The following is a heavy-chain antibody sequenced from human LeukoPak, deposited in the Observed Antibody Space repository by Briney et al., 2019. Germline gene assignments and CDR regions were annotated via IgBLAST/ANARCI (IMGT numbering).Heavy chain of an antibody. CDR2: IYENGGTT. J-gene: IGHJ4*02. Sequence: GGSLRLSCVGSGFTFRSHAMSWVRQAPERGLEFVSGIYENGGTTYYADSVKGRFSISRDNSKNTLYLQMDSLRGEDTAVYYCAKGFRIGYSAHSDYWGQGALVTVSS. D-gene: IGHD2-21*01. CDR3: AKGFRIGYSAHSDY. CDR1: GFTFRSHA. V-gene: IGHV3-23*01.